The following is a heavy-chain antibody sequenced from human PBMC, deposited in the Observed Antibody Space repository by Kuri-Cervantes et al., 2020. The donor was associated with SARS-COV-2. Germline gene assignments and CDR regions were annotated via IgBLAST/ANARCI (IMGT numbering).Heavy chain of an antibody. CDR3: ASSHYYGSGKSFDY. J-gene: IGHJ4*02. V-gene: IGHV1-69*13. CDR1: GGTFSSYA. CDR2: IIPIFGIA. D-gene: IGHD3-10*01. Sequence: SVKVSCKASGGTFSSYAISWVRQAPGQGLEWMGGIIPIFGIANYAQKFQGRVTITADESTSTAYMELSSLRSEDTAVYYCASSHYYGSGKSFDYWGQGTLVTVSS.